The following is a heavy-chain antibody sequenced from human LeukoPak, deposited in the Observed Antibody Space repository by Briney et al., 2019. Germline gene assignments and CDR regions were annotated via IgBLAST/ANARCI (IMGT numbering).Heavy chain of an antibody. Sequence: PGGSLRLSCAASGFTMSNSAMSWVRQAPGNGLEWVSAINGGNSDTNYAESVKGRFTISRDNSRNTLYLQMNSLRAEDTAVYYCAKDPLRWAFDYWGQGNLVTVSS. D-gene: IGHD3-16*01. V-gene: IGHV3-23*01. CDR3: AKDPLRWAFDY. J-gene: IGHJ4*02. CDR2: INGGNSDT. CDR1: GFTMSNSA.